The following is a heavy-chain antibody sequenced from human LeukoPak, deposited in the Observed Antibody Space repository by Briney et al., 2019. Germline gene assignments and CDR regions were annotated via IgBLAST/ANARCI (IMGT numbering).Heavy chain of an antibody. J-gene: IGHJ4*02. V-gene: IGHV3-48*01. CDR2: ISTTSSSTI. CDR3: ARDRGSSGYHFDY. Sequence: GRSLRLSCAASGFTFSDYSMNWVRQAPGKGLEWVSYISTTSSSTIYYADSVKGRFTISRDNAKNSLYLQMNSLRAEDTAVYYCARDRGSSGYHFDYWGQGTLVTVSS. D-gene: IGHD3-22*01. CDR1: GFTFSDYS.